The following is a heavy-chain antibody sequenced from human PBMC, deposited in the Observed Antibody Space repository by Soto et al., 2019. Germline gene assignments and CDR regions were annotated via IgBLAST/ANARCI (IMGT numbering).Heavy chain of an antibody. CDR1: GGSVSSGSYY. J-gene: IGHJ5*02. CDR2: IYYSGST. Sequence: PSETLSLTCTVSGGSVSSGSYYWSWIRQPPGKGLEWIGYIYYSGSTNYNPSLKSRVTISVDTSKNQFSLKLSSVTAADTAVYYCAREKEGLDPWGQGTLVTVS. CDR3: AREKEGLDP. V-gene: IGHV4-61*01.